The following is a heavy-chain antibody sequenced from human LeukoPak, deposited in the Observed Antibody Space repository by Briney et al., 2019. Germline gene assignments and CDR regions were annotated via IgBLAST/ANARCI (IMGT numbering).Heavy chain of an antibody. V-gene: IGHV3-11*01. CDR3: AREGANYYDSSGNDGGDAFDI. D-gene: IGHD3-22*01. CDR1: GFTFSDYY. J-gene: IGHJ3*02. CDR2: ISSSGSTI. Sequence: GGSLRLSCAASGFTFSDYYMSWIRQAPGKGLEWVSYISSSGSTIYYADSVKGRFTISRDNAKNSLYLQMNSLRAEDTAVYYCAREGANYYDSSGNDGGDAFDIWGQGTMVTVSS.